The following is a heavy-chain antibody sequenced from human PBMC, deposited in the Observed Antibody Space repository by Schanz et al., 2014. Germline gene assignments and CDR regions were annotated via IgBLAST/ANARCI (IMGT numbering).Heavy chain of an antibody. CDR1: GFTFADYY. CDR3: ARYGFRKFGVVYGLAV. Sequence: QVQLLESGGGLFKPGGSLRLSCAGSGFTFADYYMTWIRQAPGKGLEWISYVSSYDTTVSYADSVKGRFTISRDNAKKAVYLQMNSLRVEDTAVYYGARYGFRKFGVVYGLAVWGQGTTVTVS. D-gene: IGHD3-3*01. V-gene: IGHV3-11*01. CDR2: VSSYDTTV. J-gene: IGHJ6*02.